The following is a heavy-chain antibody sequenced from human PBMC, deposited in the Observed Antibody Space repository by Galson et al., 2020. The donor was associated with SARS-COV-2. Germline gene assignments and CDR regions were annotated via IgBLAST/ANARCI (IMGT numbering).Heavy chain of an antibody. V-gene: IGHV4-4*02. CDR2: IYHSGST. CDR3: ARYYYYDSSGYYNSRYYFDY. CDR1: GGSISSSNW. Sequence: ASETLSITCAVSGGSISSSNWWSWVRQPPGKGLEWIGEIYHSGSTNYNPSLKSRVTISVDKSKNQFSLKLSSVTAADTAVYYCARYYYYDSSGYYNSRYYFDYWGQGSLVTVSS. J-gene: IGHJ4*02. D-gene: IGHD3-22*01.